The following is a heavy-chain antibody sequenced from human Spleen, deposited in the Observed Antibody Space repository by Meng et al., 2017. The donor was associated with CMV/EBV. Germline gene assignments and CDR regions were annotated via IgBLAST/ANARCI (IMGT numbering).Heavy chain of an antibody. J-gene: IGHJ4*02. CDR2: MYYSGST. CDR1: GGSISSGNYY. CDR3: ARYRRNYDSSGYYYSYFDY. Sequence: SETLSLTCTVSGGSISSGNYYWGWIRQPPGKGLEWIGSMYYSGSTYYNPSLKSRVTISVDTSKNQFSLKLSSVTAADTAVYYCARYRRNYDSSGYYYSYFDYWGQGTLVTVSS. V-gene: IGHV4-39*07. D-gene: IGHD3-22*01.